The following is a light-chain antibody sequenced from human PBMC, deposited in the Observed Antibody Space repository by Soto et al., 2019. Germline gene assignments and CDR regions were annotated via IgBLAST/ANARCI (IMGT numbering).Light chain of an antibody. CDR3: QSYDSSLSGYV. V-gene: IGLV1-40*01. Sequence: SELTHPPSVYGAPGQKVTISYNGSNSKIGAAYDVNWYQHLPGTAPKLLIYGNDNRPSGVPDRFSGSKSGTSASLAITGLRAEDEADYYCQSYDSSLSGYVFGAGTKVTVL. CDR1: NSKIGAAYD. J-gene: IGLJ1*01. CDR2: GND.